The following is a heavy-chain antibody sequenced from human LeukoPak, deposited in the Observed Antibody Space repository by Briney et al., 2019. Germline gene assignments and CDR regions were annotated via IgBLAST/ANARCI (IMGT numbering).Heavy chain of an antibody. CDR2: INPNSGGT. D-gene: IGHD3-10*01. CDR3: ARDMRSNYYYYMDV. CDR1: GYTFTGYY. Sequence: ASVKVSCKASGYTFTGYYMHWVRQAPGQGLEWMGWINPNSGGTNYAQKFQGRVTMTRDTSISTAYMELSRLRSDDTAVYYCARDMRSNYYYYMDVWGKGTTVTVSS. J-gene: IGHJ6*03. V-gene: IGHV1-2*02.